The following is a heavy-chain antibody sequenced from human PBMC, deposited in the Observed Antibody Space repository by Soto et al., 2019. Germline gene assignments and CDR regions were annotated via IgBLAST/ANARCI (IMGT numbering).Heavy chain of an antibody. V-gene: IGHV1-8*02. J-gene: IGHJ6*02. D-gene: IGHD1-1*01. CDR3: ARERTGTTSMDV. CDR2: MNPNSGNT. Sequence: ASVKVSCKASGYTFTSYYMNWVRQATGQGLEWMGWMNPNSGNTGYAQKFRGRVTMTRNTSISTAYMELSSLRSEDTAVYYCARERTGTTSMDVWGQGTTVTVSS. CDR1: GYTFTSYY.